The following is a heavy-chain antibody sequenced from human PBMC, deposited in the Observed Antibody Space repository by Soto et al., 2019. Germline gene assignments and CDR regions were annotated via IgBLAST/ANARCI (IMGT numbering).Heavy chain of an antibody. V-gene: IGHV3-30*18. CDR2: ISYDGSNK. CDR3: AKDLGYSSGWYVKLADYYYGMDV. J-gene: IGHJ6*02. Sequence: QVQLVESGGGVVQPGRSLRLSCAASGFTFSSYGMHWVRQAPGKGLEWVAVISYDGSNKYYADSVKGRFTISRNNSKNTLYLQMNSLRAEDTAVYYCAKDLGYSSGWYVKLADYYYGMDVWGQGTTVTVSS. D-gene: IGHD6-19*01. CDR1: GFTFSSYG.